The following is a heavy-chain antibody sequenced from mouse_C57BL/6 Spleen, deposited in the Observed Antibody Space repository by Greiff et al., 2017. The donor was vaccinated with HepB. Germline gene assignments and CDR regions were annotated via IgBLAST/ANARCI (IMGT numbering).Heavy chain of an antibody. V-gene: IGHV1-18*01. CDR2: INPNNGGT. J-gene: IGHJ1*03. Sequence: VQLQQSGPELVKPGASVKIPCKASGYTFTDYNMDWVKQSHGKSLEWIGDINPNNGGTIYNQKFKGKATLTVDKSSSTAYMELRSLTSEDTAVYYWARGLDYYGSRWYFDVWGTGTAVTVSS. D-gene: IGHD1-1*01. CDR3: ARGLDYYGSRWYFDV. CDR1: GYTFTDYN.